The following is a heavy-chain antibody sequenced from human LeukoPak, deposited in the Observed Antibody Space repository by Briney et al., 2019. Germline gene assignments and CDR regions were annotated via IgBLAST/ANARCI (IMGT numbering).Heavy chain of an antibody. CDR3: ARGVGPDY. CDR1: GFXFSSFW. V-gene: IGHV3-7*05. Sequence: GGSLRLSCAASGFXFSSFWMSWVRQAPGKGLEWVVNIKPDGSDKYYVDSLKGRHTVSRDNAKYSLYLQMNSLRAEDTAVYYCARGVGPDYWGQGTLVTVSS. D-gene: IGHD3-10*01. CDR2: IKPDGSDK. J-gene: IGHJ4*02.